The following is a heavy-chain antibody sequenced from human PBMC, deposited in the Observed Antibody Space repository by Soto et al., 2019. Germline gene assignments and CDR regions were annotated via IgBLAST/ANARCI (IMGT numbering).Heavy chain of an antibody. V-gene: IGHV3-23*01. CDR3: AAPRAAVPHTRYFDP. CDR2: IGSGSRGT. J-gene: IGHJ5*02. D-gene: IGHD6-13*01. Sequence: EAQLLESGGGLVQPGGSLRLSCAASGFAFSNFAMSRVRQAPGKGLEWVSAIGSGSRGTHYAESVEDRFTISRDDSKNTLYSQMNSLTAADTAVYYCAAPRAAVPHTRYFDPWGQGTPVTVSP. CDR1: GFAFSNFA.